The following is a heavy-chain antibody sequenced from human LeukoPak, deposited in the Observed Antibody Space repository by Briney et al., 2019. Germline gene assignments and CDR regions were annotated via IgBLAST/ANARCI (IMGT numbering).Heavy chain of an antibody. Sequence: TGGSLRLSCAASEFTFRTYGMHWVRQAPGKGLEWVAFIRYDGINKYYADSMKGRFTISRDNAKTSLYLQINSLRVEDTAVYYCARHLSGITGYTYGRGIDYWGQGTLVTVSS. CDR1: EFTFRTYG. CDR2: IRYDGINK. V-gene: IGHV3-30*02. D-gene: IGHD5-18*01. CDR3: ARHLSGITGYTYGRGIDY. J-gene: IGHJ4*02.